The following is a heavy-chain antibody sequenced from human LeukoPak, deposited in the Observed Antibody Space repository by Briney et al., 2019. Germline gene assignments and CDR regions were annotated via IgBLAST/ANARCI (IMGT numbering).Heavy chain of an antibody. CDR1: GGTFSIYA. V-gene: IGHV1-69*13. Sequence: SVKVSCKASGGTFSIYAISWVRQAPGQGLEWMGGIIPIFGTANYAQKFQGRVTITADESTSTAYMELSSLRSEDTAVYYCARARGWSGYSDYWGQGTLVTVSS. CDR3: ARARGWSGYSDY. CDR2: IIPIFGTA. D-gene: IGHD3-3*01. J-gene: IGHJ4*02.